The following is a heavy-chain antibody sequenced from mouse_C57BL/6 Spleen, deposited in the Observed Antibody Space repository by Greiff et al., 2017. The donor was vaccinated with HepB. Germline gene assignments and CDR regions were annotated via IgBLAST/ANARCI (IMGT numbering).Heavy chain of an antibody. V-gene: IGHV1-64*01. Sequence: QVQLQQPGAELVKPGASVKLSCKASGYTFTSSWMHWVKQRPGQGLEWIGMIHPNSGSTNYNEKFKSKATLTVDKSSSTAYMQLSSLTSEDSAVYYCARGGYYYAMDYWGQGTSVTVSS. CDR2: IHPNSGST. J-gene: IGHJ4*01. CDR3: ARGGYYYAMDY. D-gene: IGHD2-2*01. CDR1: GYTFTSSW.